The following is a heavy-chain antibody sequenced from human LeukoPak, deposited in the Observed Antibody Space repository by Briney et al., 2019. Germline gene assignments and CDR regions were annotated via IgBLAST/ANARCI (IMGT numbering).Heavy chain of an antibody. D-gene: IGHD4/OR15-4a*01. J-gene: IGHJ5*02. CDR1: GGSINNYY. CDR2: IYYNGTT. Sequence: SETLSLTCTVSGGSINNYYWSWIRQPPGKVLEGIGSIYYNGTTKYSPSLKSRVTVSVDTSKNQFSLNLTSMTASDTAVYYCARHYGDNAPFVWDNWFDPWGQGTLVTV. V-gene: IGHV4-59*08. CDR3: ARHYGDNAPFVWDNWFDP.